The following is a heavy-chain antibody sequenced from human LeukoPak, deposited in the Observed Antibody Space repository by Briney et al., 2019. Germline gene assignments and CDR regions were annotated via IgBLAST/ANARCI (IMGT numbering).Heavy chain of an antibody. J-gene: IGHJ3*02. Sequence: GGSLRLSCAASGFTFSAYGMHWVHQAPGKGLEWVAFIRYDGSNKYYTDSVKGRFTISRDNSKNTLYLQMNSLRAEDTAVYHCAKDLWAAYGGNLGAFDIWGQGQWSPSLQ. CDR3: AKDLWAAYGGNLGAFDI. CDR2: IRYDGSNK. CDR1: GFTFSAYG. D-gene: IGHD4-23*01. V-gene: IGHV3-30*02.